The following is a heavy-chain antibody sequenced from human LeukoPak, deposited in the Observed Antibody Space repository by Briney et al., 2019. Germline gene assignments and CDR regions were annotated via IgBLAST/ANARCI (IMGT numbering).Heavy chain of an antibody. CDR1: GGSISGSNW. CDR2: IYHGDST. CDR3: ARGPAMNNWVFDY. D-gene: IGHD2-2*01. V-gene: IGHV4-4*02. Sequence: PSGTLSLTCAVSGGSISGSNWWSWVRQPAGKGLEWIGEIYHGDSTNYTPSLKSRFSISVDKSKNEFSLKLRSVTAADTAMYYCARGPAMNNWVFDYWGQGTLVTVSS. J-gene: IGHJ4*02.